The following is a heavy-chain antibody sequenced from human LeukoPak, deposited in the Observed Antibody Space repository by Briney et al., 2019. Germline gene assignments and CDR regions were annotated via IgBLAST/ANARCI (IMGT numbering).Heavy chain of an antibody. CDR1: GFSFSMYS. Sequence: GGSLRLSCAASGFSFSMYSMSWIRQAPGKGLEWVSVISDNGAVTFYGDSVKGRFTISRDNSKNTLYLQMNSLRAEDTAVYYCAKVIYDSSGYPFDYWGQGTLVTVSS. CDR3: AKVIYDSSGYPFDY. V-gene: IGHV3-23*01. CDR2: ISDNGAVT. J-gene: IGHJ4*02. D-gene: IGHD3-22*01.